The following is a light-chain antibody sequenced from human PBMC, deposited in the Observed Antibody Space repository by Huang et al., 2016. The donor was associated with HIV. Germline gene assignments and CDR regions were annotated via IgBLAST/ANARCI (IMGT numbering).Light chain of an antibody. Sequence: IQMTQSPTSLSASVGDRVYISCRTSQNVGTYLNWYQQKPGKAPKLLVSSASTLHTGVPSRFSGGGSGTVFTLTIRGLQFDDFATYYCQQSFGALSSFGPGTRL. CDR1: QNVGTY. CDR2: SAS. CDR3: QQSFGALSS. V-gene: IGKV1-39*01. J-gene: IGKJ5*01.